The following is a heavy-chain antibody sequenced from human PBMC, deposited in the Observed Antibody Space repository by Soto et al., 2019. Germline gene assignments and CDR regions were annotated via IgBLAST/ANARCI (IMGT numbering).Heavy chain of an antibody. Sequence: QVQLVQSGAEVKKPGSSVKVSCKASGGTFSSYAISWVRQAPGQGLEWMGRFIPIFGTTNYAQRFQGRVTITEDQSTNTAYLELSSLRSEVTAVYFSARGSSSWHVFDNWGQGTLVTVSS. CDR1: GGTFSSYA. J-gene: IGHJ4*02. CDR3: ARGSSSWHVFDN. CDR2: FIPIFGTT. V-gene: IGHV1-69*15. D-gene: IGHD6-13*01.